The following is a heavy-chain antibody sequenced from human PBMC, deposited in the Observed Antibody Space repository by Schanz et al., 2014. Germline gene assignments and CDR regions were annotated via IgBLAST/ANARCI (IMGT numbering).Heavy chain of an antibody. CDR1: GGSFSAYY. D-gene: IGHD5-12*01. V-gene: IGHV4-34*01. Sequence: QLHQWGAGLLKLSETLSLTCAVSGGSFSAYYWSWIRQPPGKGLEWLAYIDYSGYSNYSPSLEGRLPISMDTSKNHFSLKLTSLTAADTAVYYCARLGGYRNDYWGQGTLVTVSS. CDR3: ARLGGYRNDY. CDR2: IDYSGYS. J-gene: IGHJ4*02.